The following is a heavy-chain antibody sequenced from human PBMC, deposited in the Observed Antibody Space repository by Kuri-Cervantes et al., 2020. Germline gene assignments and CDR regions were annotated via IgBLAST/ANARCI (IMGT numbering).Heavy chain of an antibody. CDR3: ARVEIRPYSGYVGGIDY. V-gene: IGHV1-69*13. D-gene: IGHD5-12*01. CDR2: IIPIFGTA. Sequence: SVKVSCKASGGTFSSYAISWVRRAPGQGLEWMGGIIPIFGTANYAQKFQGRVTITADESTSTAYMELSSLRSEDTAVYYCARVEIRPYSGYVGGIDYWGQGTLVTVSS. CDR1: GGTFSSYA. J-gene: IGHJ4*02.